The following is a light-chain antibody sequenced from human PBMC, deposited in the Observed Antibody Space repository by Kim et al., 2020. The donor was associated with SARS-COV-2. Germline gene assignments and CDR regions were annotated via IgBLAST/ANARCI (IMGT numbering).Light chain of an antibody. Sequence: EIVLTQSPATLSLSPGERALLSCRASQSISSYLAWYQQRPGQAPRLLIYDASDRATGIPARFSGSGSGTDFTLTISSLEPEDFAVYYCQQHSNWPLTFGGGTKVDIK. CDR2: DAS. CDR1: QSISSY. J-gene: IGKJ4*01. V-gene: IGKV3-11*01. CDR3: QQHSNWPLT.